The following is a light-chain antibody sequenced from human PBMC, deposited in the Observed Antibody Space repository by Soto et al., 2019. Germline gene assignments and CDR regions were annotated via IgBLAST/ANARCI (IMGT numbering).Light chain of an antibody. CDR2: AAS. CDR3: QQSYSSPWT. J-gene: IGKJ1*01. Sequence: DIQVTQSPSSLSASVGDRVTITCRASQSIFNYLNWYQQKPGKAPKLLSYAASSLQSGVPSRFSGGGAGTDFNLTISSLQPEDFATYDCQQSYSSPWTFGLGTKVEIK. V-gene: IGKV1-39*01. CDR1: QSIFNY.